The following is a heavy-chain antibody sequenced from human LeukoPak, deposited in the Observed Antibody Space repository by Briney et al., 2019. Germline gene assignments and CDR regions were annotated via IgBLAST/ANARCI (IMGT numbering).Heavy chain of an antibody. V-gene: IGHV3-30*18. CDR3: AKGDHYDVLTGRQNWFGP. CDR2: ISYDGSKK. J-gene: IGHJ5*02. D-gene: IGHD3-9*01. Sequence: GGSLRLSCAACGFMFSSHGMHWVRQAPGKGLEWVAVISYDGSKKYYADSVKGRFTISRDNSKNTLYLQMNSLRVEDTAVYYCAKGDHYDVLTGRQNWFGPWGQGTLVTVSS. CDR1: GFMFSSHG.